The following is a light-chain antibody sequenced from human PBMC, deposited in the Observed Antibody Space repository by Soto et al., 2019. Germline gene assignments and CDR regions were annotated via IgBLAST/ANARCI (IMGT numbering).Light chain of an antibody. CDR3: NSYAGSNNVV. CDR2: EVS. J-gene: IGLJ2*01. Sequence: QSVLTQPPSASGSPGQSVTISCTGTSSDVGGYNYVSWYQHHPGKAPKLMIYEVSKRPSGVPDRFSGSKSGNTASLTVSGLQAEDEGDYYCNSYAGSNNVVFGGGTKVTVL. CDR1: SSDVGGYNY. V-gene: IGLV2-8*01.